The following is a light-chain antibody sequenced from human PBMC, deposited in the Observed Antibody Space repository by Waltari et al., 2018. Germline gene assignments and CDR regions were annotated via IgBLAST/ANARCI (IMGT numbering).Light chain of an antibody. V-gene: IGLV2-23*02. J-gene: IGLJ3*02. CDR3: CSYAGSSTWV. CDR2: EVS. Sequence: QSALTQSASVSGSPGQSITISCTGTSSDVGTYNLVSWYQQHPGKAPKFMIYEVSKRPSGVSNRFSGSKSGNTASLTISGLQAEDEAAYYCCSYAGSSTWVFGGGTKLTVL. CDR1: SSDVGTYNL.